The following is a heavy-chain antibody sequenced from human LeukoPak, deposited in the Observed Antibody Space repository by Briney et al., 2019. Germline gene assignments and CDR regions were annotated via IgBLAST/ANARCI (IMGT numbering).Heavy chain of an antibody. J-gene: IGHJ1*01. D-gene: IGHD3-22*01. Sequence: ASVKVSCKASGYTFTSYDINWVRQAPGQGLEWMGWMNPNSGNTGYAQNFQGRVTMTRNTSISTACMELNSLRSDDTAVYYCARRATDSSGYYYFTQYFQHWGQGTLITVSS. CDR3: ARRATDSSGYYYFTQYFQH. V-gene: IGHV1-8*01. CDR1: GYTFTSYD. CDR2: MNPNSGNT.